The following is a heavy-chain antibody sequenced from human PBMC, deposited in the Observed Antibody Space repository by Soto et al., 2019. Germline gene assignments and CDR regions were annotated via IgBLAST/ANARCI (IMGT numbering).Heavy chain of an antibody. CDR3: ARDGAFVKNRAWWFDL. CDR1: GFSFKSYG. Sequence: QVQLVESGGAVVQPGRSLRLSCAASGFSFKSYGMHWVRQAPGKGLEWVAIIYYDGSNKYYAESVKGRFSISRDNSKNMVYLQMDSLTAEDTAVFYCARDGAFVKNRAWWFDLWGRGTLVTVSS. CDR2: IYYDGSNK. D-gene: IGHD2-15*01. V-gene: IGHV3-33*01. J-gene: IGHJ2*01.